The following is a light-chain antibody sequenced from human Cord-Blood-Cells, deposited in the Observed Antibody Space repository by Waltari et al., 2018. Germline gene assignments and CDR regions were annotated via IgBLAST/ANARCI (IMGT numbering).Light chain of an antibody. Sequence: QSALTQPASVSGSPGQSITISCTGTSSDVGGYNYVPWYQQHPGKAPKLMIYDVSNRPSGVSKRFSGAKSGNTDSLTISGLQAEDEADYYCSSYTSSSTLEVFGGGTKLTVL. CDR1: SSDVGGYNY. J-gene: IGLJ3*02. V-gene: IGLV2-14*01. CDR2: DVS. CDR3: SSYTSSSTLEV.